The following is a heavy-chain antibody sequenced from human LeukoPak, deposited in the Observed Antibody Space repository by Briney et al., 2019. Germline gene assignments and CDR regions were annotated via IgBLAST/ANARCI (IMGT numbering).Heavy chain of an antibody. D-gene: IGHD3-10*01. Sequence: SETLSLTCTVSGNSISSGDNYWSWIRQPAGKGLEWIGRIYTSGSTNYNPSLKSRVTISVDTSKTQFSLKLTSVTAADTAVYYCARLGPGGHGEFDYWGQGTLVTVSS. V-gene: IGHV4-61*02. CDR3: ARLGPGGHGEFDY. J-gene: IGHJ4*02. CDR1: GNSISSGDNY. CDR2: IYTSGST.